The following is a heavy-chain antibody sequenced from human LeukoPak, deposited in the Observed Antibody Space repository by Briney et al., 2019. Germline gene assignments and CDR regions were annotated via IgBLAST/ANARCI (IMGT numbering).Heavy chain of an antibody. D-gene: IGHD3-16*02. Sequence: SEALSLTCAVYGGSFSGYYWSWIRQPPGKGLEWIGEVSHSGSTNYNPSLKSRVTISGDTSKNQFSLKLTSVTAADTAVYYCARGGLRLGELSLYRRWFDPWGQGTLVTVSS. CDR1: GGSFSGYY. CDR2: VSHSGST. J-gene: IGHJ5*02. V-gene: IGHV4-34*01. CDR3: ARGGLRLGELSLYRRWFDP.